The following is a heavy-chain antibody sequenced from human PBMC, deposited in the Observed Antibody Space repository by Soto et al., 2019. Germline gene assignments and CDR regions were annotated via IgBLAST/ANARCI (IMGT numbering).Heavy chain of an antibody. V-gene: IGHV3-11*01. CDR3: GRDTYYDGSGYHSGGVDF. CDR2: ISGSGGII. CDR1: GFTFGGFY. Sequence: QVQLVESGGGSVKPGGSLRLSCAASGFTFGGFYMGWIRQAPGRGLEWVSFISGSGGIIYLADSVKGRCAISRDNTKNSLYLQMNSLRAEDTAVYYCGRDTYYDGSGYHSGGVDFWGQGTLVTVSS. D-gene: IGHD3-22*01. J-gene: IGHJ4*02.